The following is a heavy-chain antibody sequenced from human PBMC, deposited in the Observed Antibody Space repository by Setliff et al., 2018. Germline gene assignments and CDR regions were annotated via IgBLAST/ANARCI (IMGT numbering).Heavy chain of an antibody. CDR3: ARVAYGLEYFQY. CDR2: INPKTGDT. V-gene: IGHV1-2*02. D-gene: IGHD4-17*01. Sequence: ASVKVSCKASGYPFIGYFMHWVRQAPGQGLEWMGWINPKTGDTLYAPKFQGRVTMTRDRSSNTAYMDLSRLTSGDTAVYYCARVAYGLEYFQYWGQGTLVTVSS. J-gene: IGHJ1*01. CDR1: GYPFIGYF.